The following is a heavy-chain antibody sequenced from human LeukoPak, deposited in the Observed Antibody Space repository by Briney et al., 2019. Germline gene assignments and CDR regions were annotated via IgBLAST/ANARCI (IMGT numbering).Heavy chain of an antibody. D-gene: IGHD1-14*01. J-gene: IGHJ4*02. CDR1: GFTFSSHA. CDR2: IWSDGSNK. Sequence: SGGSLRLSCAASGFTFSSHAMHWVRQAPGKGLEWVAVIWSDGSNKFYADSVRGRFTISRDNSRKTLYLQMNSLRAEDTAIFYCARGIYGTYYFDNWGQGTLVTVSS. V-gene: IGHV3-33*01. CDR3: ARGIYGTYYFDN.